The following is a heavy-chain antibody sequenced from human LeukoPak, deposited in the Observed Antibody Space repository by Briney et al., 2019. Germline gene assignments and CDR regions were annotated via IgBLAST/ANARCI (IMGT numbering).Heavy chain of an antibody. CDR3: AEDAQRGFDYSNSLEH. Sequence: GTSLRLSCEASGFTFSHFAMHWVRQAPGKGLEWVAVIWSDATNEYCADSVKGRFTISRDNFKRTVSLEMNSLRAEDTAVYYCAEDAQRGFDYSNSLEHWGQGSLVIVSS. V-gene: IGHV3-33*06. D-gene: IGHD4-11*01. CDR1: GFTFSHFA. CDR2: IWSDATNE. J-gene: IGHJ5*02.